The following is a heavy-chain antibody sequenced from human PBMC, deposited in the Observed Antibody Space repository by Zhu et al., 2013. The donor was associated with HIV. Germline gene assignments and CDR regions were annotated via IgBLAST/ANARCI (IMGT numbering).Heavy chain of an antibody. D-gene: IGHD3-3*01. V-gene: IGHV1-8*01. CDR2: MNPNSGNT. CDR3: ARGTGYYDFWSGYYHHTYYYYGMDV. J-gene: IGHJ6*02. Sequence: QVQLVQSGAEVKKPGASVKVSCKASGYTFTSYDINWVRQATGQGLEWMGWMNPNSGNTGYAQKFQGRVTMTRNTSISTAYMELSSLRSEDTAVYYCARGTGYYDFWSGYYHHTYYYYGMDVWGQGTTVTVSS. CDR1: GYTFTSYD.